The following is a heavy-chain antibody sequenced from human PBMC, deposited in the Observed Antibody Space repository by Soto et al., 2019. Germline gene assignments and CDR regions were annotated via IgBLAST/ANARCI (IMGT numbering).Heavy chain of an antibody. CDR2: ISYNGNNK. J-gene: IGHJ4*02. CDR3: ARERFADGRGHYDY. V-gene: IGHV3-30*03. D-gene: IGHD3-22*01. Sequence: QVQLVESGGGVVQPGGSLRLSCAASGFAFSTSVMHWVRQAPGKGLEWMALISYNGNNKQYADSVKGRFTISRDNSESTLYLQMNSLRAEDTAVYYCARERFADGRGHYDYWGQGTLVSVSS. CDR1: GFAFSTSV.